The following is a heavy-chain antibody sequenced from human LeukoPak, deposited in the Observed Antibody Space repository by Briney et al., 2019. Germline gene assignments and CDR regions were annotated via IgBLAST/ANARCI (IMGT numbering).Heavy chain of an antibody. D-gene: IGHD6-19*01. V-gene: IGHV1-3*01. J-gene: IGHJ6*02. CDR2: INAGNGNT. CDR1: GYTFTSYA. Sequence: ASVKVSCKASGYTFTSYAMHWVRQAPGQRLEWMGWINAGNGNTKYSQKFQGRVTITRDTSASTAYMELSSLRSEDTAVYYCARDHRIAVAGSDGSYYYGMDVWGQGTTVTVSS. CDR3: ARDHRIAVAGSDGSYYYGMDV.